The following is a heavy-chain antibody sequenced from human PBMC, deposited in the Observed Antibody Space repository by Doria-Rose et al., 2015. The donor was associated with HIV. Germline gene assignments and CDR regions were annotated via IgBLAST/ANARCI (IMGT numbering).Heavy chain of an antibody. CDR3: ARMGSYRELDY. CDR1: GASVSSRGYY. Sequence: QVQLQESGSGLVKPSETLFLTCSVSGASVSSRGYYWNWIRQVPGKGLESLGYTYYTGTSDYSPSLKSRLNMAVDTSKNQFSLKLSFVTVADTAVYYCARMGSYRELDYWGQGALVIVSA. V-gene: IGHV4-31*03. D-gene: IGHD3-3*01. J-gene: IGHJ4*02. CDR2: TYYTGTS.